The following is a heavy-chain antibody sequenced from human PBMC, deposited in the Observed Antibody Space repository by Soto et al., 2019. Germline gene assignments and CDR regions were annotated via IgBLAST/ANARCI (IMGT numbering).Heavy chain of an antibody. CDR2: IIPFCKTP. D-gene: IGHD6-6*01. V-gene: IGHV1-69*12. CDR3: ARDRVKRRNSYYYGMDV. CDR1: GGAFNDFA. Sequence: QVQLVQSGAQVKKPGSSVKVSCEASGGAFNDFAITWVRQAPGQGLEWVGAIIPFCKTPNYAQRLQGRVTIAADESTNTAYMELNNLRSEDTAAYYCARDRVKRRNSYYYGMDVWGQGTTVIVSS. J-gene: IGHJ6*02.